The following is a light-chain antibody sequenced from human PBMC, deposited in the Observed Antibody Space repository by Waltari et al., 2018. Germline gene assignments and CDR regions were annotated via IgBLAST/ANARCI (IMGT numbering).Light chain of an antibody. CDR3: MIWHSNAVV. J-gene: IGLJ2*01. Sequence: QAVLTQPSSLSASPGASASLTCTLRSGITFDTYRIYCFQPQPGSPPQYLLRYRSDSDKHQDSRVPRRFSGSKDASANAGILLISGLQSEDEADYYCMIWHSNAVVFGGGTTLTVL. CDR2: YRSDSDK. V-gene: IGLV5-45*03. CDR1: SGITFDTYR.